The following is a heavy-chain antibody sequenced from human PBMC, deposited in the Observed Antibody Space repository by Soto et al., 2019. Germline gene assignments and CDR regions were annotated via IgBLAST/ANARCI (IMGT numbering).Heavy chain of an antibody. Sequence: QVQLVQSGAEVKTPGASVKVCCKASGYTFTNYYLHWVRHAPGQGLEWMGVMHPSGDSTTFALKFQGRVTMTSDTSTSTVSMELISLRSEDTGVYYCTRVGSSGWYDAFDIWGQGTMVTVSS. J-gene: IGHJ3*02. CDR2: MHPSGDST. CDR3: TRVGSSGWYDAFDI. V-gene: IGHV1-46*03. CDR1: GYTFTNYY. D-gene: IGHD6-19*01.